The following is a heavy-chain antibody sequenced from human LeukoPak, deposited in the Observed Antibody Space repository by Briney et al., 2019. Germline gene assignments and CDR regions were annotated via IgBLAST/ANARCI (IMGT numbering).Heavy chain of an antibody. CDR3: ARPVLAHFDY. J-gene: IGHJ4*02. V-gene: IGHV3-7*03. CDR2: IKPDGSEK. Sequence: GGSLRLSCAASGFTFSSYWMSWVRQAPGKGLECVANIKPDGSEKYYVDSVKGRFTISRDNAKNSLYLQVNSLRAEDTAVYYCARPVLAHFDYWGQGTLVTVSS. CDR1: GFTFSSYW.